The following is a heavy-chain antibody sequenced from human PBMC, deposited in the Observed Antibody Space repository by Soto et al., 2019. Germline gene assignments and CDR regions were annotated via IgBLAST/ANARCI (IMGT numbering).Heavy chain of an antibody. J-gene: IGHJ3*02. D-gene: IGHD4-17*01. CDR2: IYPGDSDT. CDR3: AAGDYVDAFDI. Sequence: EVQLVQXXXXXXXXXXSLKISCKGSGYSFTSYWIGWVRQMPGKGLEWMGIIYPGDSDTRYSPSFQGQVTISADKSISTAYLQWSSLKASDTAMYYCAAGDYVDAFDIWGQGTMVTVSS. CDR1: GYSFTSYW. V-gene: IGHV5-51*01.